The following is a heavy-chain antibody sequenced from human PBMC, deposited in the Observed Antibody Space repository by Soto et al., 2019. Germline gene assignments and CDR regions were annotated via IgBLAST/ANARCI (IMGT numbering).Heavy chain of an antibody. Sequence: SETLSLTCTVSGGSISSYYWSWIRRPAGKGLEWIGRIYTSGSTNYNPSLKSRVTMSVDTSKNQFSLKLSSVTAADTAVYYCARDAHYDILTGQRFDPWGQGTLVTVSS. CDR3: ARDAHYDILTGQRFDP. CDR2: IYTSGST. J-gene: IGHJ5*02. V-gene: IGHV4-4*07. D-gene: IGHD3-9*01. CDR1: GGSISSYY.